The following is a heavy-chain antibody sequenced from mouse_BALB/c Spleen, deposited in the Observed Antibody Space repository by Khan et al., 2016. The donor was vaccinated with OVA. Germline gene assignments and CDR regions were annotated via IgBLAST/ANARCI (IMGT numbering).Heavy chain of an antibody. J-gene: IGHJ2*01. Sequence: QLEESGPGLVKPSQSLSLTCTVTGYSITSDYVWNWIRQSPGNKLEWMGYISDSGVTSYTPSLKSRITITRDTSKNQFFLQLNSVTTEDTATYYCAKGNYYGYYFDYWGQGTTLTVSA. CDR3: AKGNYYGYYFDY. CDR1: GYSITSDYV. V-gene: IGHV3-2*02. CDR2: ISDSGVT. D-gene: IGHD1-1*01.